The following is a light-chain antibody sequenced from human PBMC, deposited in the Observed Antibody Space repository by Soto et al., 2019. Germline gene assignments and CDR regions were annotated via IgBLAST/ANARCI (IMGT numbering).Light chain of an antibody. CDR3: CSYAGTFTPVV. V-gene: IGLV2-11*01. Sequence: QSALTQPRSVSGSPGQSVAISYTGTSSDVGSSNFVSWYQQHPGKAPKLMIYDVTARPSGVPDRFSASKSGNTASLTISGLQAEDEADYYCCSYAGTFTPVVFGGGTKLTVL. CDR2: DVT. J-gene: IGLJ2*01. CDR1: SSDVGSSNF.